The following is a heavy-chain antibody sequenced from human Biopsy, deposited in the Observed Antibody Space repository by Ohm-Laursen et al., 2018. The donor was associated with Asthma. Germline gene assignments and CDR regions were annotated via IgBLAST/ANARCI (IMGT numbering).Heavy chain of an antibody. CDR3: ARTFHFWSPYHAEHYQL. J-gene: IGHJ1*01. Sequence: GSLRLSCAASGFTFGDYWMSWVRQVPGKGLEWVANIKHDGSEKNHVDSLKGRFTISRDNAKNLLFLQMNSLRAEDTAVYYCARTFHFWSPYHAEHYQLWGQGILVTVSS. CDR2: IKHDGSEK. CDR1: GFTFGDYW. V-gene: IGHV3-7*01. D-gene: IGHD3-3*01.